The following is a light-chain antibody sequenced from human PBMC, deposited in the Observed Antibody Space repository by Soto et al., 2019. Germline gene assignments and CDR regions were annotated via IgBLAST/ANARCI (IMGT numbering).Light chain of an antibody. J-gene: IGKJ4*01. CDR2: AAS. Sequence: DIQMTQSPSSLSASFGDRVTMTCRASQGIGIYLAWFQQRPGNTPKLLIYAASPLQSGVPSRFSGSGSGTDFTLTISSLQPEDVATYYCQKYNSAPLTFGGGTRVEIK. CDR1: QGIGIY. CDR3: QKYNSAPLT. V-gene: IGKV1-27*01.